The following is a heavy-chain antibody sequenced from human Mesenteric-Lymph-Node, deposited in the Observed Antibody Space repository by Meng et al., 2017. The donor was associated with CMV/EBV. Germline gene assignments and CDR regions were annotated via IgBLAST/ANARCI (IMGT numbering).Heavy chain of an antibody. V-gene: IGHV4-59*05. J-gene: IGHJ5*02. D-gene: IGHD1-26*01. Sequence: SETLSLTCTVSGGSISSYSWTWIRQPPGKGLEWIGSIYYSGSTYYNPSLKSRVTISVDTSKNQFSLKLSSVTAADTAVYYCARSAVGATGGWFDPWGQGTLVTVSS. CDR1: GGSISSYS. CDR3: ARSAVGATGGWFDP. CDR2: IYYSGST.